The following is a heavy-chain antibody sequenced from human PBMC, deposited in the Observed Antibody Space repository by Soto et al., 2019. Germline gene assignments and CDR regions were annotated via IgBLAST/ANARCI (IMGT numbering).Heavy chain of an antibody. V-gene: IGHV3-30-3*01. CDR2: ISYDGSNK. CDR3: ARVYSSLDYGIDY. D-gene: IGHD6-6*01. Sequence: GGSLRLSCAAFGFTFSSYSMHWVRQAPGKGLEWVAVISYDGSNKYYADSEKGRFTISRDNSKNTLYLQMNSLTPEDTAVYYCARVYSSLDYGIDYWGQGTLVTVSS. J-gene: IGHJ4*02. CDR1: GFTFSSYS.